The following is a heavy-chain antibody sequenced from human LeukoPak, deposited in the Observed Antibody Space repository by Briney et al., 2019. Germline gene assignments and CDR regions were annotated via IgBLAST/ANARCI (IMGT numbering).Heavy chain of an antibody. CDR2: INSDGSST. Sequence: GGSLRLSCAASGFTFSSYWMNWVRQAPGKGLVWVSRINSDGSSTNYADSVKGRFTISRDNAKNTLYLQMNSLRAEDTAVYYCAREGKGAEFDYWGQGTLVTVSS. J-gene: IGHJ4*02. CDR3: AREGKGAEFDY. D-gene: IGHD3-10*01. V-gene: IGHV3-74*01. CDR1: GFTFSSYW.